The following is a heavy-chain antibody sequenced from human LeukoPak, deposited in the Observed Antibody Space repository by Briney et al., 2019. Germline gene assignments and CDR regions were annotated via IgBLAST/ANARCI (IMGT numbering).Heavy chain of an antibody. CDR1: GCSISTYY. CDR2: IYYSGST. D-gene: IGHD1-14*01. Sequence: WGTLSLTCTVSGCSISTYYWNWIRQPPGKGLEWIAYIYYSGSTNYNPALKSRLTISVDTSKNQFSLKLSSVTAADTAVYYCARGLPYASPQPGYWGQGTLVAVSS. J-gene: IGHJ4*02. CDR3: ARGLPYASPQPGY. V-gene: IGHV4-59*01.